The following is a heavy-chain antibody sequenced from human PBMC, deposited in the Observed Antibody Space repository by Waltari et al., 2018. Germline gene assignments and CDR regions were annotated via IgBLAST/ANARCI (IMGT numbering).Heavy chain of an antibody. CDR1: GFTFSSYW. D-gene: IGHD2-2*01. Sequence: EVQLVESGGGLVQPGGSLSLSCAASGFTFSSYWMSWVRQAPGKGLEWVANIKHDGSEKYYVDSVKGRFTISRDNAKNSLYLQMNSLRAEDTAVYYCARGGTSWRFDYWGQGTLVTVSS. CDR2: IKHDGSEK. CDR3: ARGGTSWRFDY. V-gene: IGHV3-7*04. J-gene: IGHJ4*02.